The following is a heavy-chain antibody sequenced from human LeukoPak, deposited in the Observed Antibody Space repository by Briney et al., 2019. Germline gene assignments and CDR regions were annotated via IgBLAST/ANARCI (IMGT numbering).Heavy chain of an antibody. CDR3: VRRGDLYESLYYFDY. CDR2: IIPIFGTA. CDR1: GGTFSRYG. D-gene: IGHD2-21*01. Sequence: ASVKVSCKASGGTFSRYGLTWVRQAPGQGLEWMGGIIPIFGTANYAQKFQGRVTITADKSTSTAYMELSSLRSEDTAVYYCVRRGDLYESLYYFDYWGQGTLVTVSS. V-gene: IGHV1-69*06. J-gene: IGHJ4*02.